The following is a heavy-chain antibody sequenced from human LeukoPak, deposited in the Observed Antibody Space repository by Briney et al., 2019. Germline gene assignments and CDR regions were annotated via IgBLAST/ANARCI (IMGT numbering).Heavy chain of an antibody. CDR1: GYTFTSYA. Sequence: ASVKVSCKASGYTFTSYAMNWVRQAPGQGLEWMGWINPNSGGTNYAQKFQGRVTMTRDTSISTAYMELSRLRSDDTAVYYCARDYCSGGSCYLDYWGQGTLVTVSS. V-gene: IGHV1-2*02. D-gene: IGHD2-15*01. J-gene: IGHJ4*02. CDR2: INPNSGGT. CDR3: ARDYCSGGSCYLDY.